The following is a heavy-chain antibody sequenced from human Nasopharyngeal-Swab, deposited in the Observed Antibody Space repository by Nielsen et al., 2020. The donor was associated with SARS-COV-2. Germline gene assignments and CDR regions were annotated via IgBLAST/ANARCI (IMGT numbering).Heavy chain of an antibody. CDR2: IFHSGTT. Sequence: SETLSLTCTVSGGSITRDIHYWGWIRQPPGKGLEWIGTIFHSGTTYYNPSLKGRVTISVDTSKNQFSLELTSVTAADTAVYYCARQCVPVVGPCNWLNPWGQGALVTVSS. V-gene: IGHV4-39*01. CDR3: ARQCVPVVGPCNWLNP. D-gene: IGHD6-19*01. CDR1: GGSITRDIHY. J-gene: IGHJ5*02.